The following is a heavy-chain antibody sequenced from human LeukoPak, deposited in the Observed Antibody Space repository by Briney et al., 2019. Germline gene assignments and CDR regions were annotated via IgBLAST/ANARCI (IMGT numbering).Heavy chain of an antibody. CDR2: LYTSGSM. D-gene: IGHD3-9*01. CDR1: GGSISSGSYD. Sequence: PSETLSLTCTVSGGSISSGSYDWYWIRQPAGKGLEWIGHLYTSGSMSYNPSLNSRVPISVDTSKNQFSVKLSSVTAEDTAVYYCARGKRILRYFDWFLQYYYMDVWGKGTTVNVSS. J-gene: IGHJ6*03. CDR3: ARGKRILRYFDWFLQYYYMDV. V-gene: IGHV4-61*09.